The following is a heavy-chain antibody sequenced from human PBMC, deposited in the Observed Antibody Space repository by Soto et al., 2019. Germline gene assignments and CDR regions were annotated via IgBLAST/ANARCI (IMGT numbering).Heavy chain of an antibody. CDR1: GGSISGHY. V-gene: IGHV4-59*11. J-gene: IGHJ5*02. CDR2: ISYSGST. Sequence: QVQLQESGPGLVKPSETLSLTCTVSGGSISGHYWSWIRQPPGKGLQYIGYISYSGSTNYNPSLKRRVTISVDTSNNQFSLRLSSVTAADTAVYYCARDVGLQHDTGYYDFWSGKNNWFDPWGQGTLVTVSS. CDR3: ARDVGLQHDTGYYDFWSGKNNWFDP. D-gene: IGHD3-3*01.